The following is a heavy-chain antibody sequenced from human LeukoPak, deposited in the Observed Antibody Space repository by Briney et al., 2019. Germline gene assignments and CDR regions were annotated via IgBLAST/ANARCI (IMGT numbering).Heavy chain of an antibody. CDR2: INPSGGST. Sequence: GASVKVSCKASGYTFTSYDINWVRQAPGQGLEWMGIINPSGGSTSYAQKFQGRVTMTRDMSTSTVYMELSSLGSEDTAVYYCARGATVTSLWYFDYWGQGTLVTVSS. J-gene: IGHJ4*02. V-gene: IGHV1-46*01. D-gene: IGHD4-17*01. CDR1: GYTFTSYD. CDR3: ARGATVTSLWYFDY.